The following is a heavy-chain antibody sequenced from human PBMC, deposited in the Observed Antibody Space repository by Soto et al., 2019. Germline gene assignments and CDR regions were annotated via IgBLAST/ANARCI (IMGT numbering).Heavy chain of an antibody. V-gene: IGHV1-8*01. CDR1: GYTFTSYD. D-gene: IGHD2-15*01. J-gene: IGHJ4*02. CDR3: ARGERACSAASCYDH. CDR2: MNPNSGNT. Sequence: ASVKVSCKASGYTFTSYDINWVRQATGQGLEWMGWMNPNSGNTGYAQKFQGRITMTRDTSISTAYMELSSLRSEDTAVYYCARGERACSAASCYDHWGQGVLVTVSS.